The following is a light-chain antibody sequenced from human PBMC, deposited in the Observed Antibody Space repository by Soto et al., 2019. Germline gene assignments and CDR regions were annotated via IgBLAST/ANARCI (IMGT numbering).Light chain of an antibody. CDR1: SSNIGAGYD. V-gene: IGLV1-40*01. CDR3: QSSDSRLGGYA. J-gene: IGLJ1*01. CDR2: DNN. Sequence: QSVLPQPPSVSGAPGQRVTISCTGSSSNIGAGYDVHWYQQLPGTAPKLLIYDNNNRPSGVPDRFSGSKSGTSASLAITGLQAEEEANYYCQSSDSRLGGYAFGTGTKVTVL.